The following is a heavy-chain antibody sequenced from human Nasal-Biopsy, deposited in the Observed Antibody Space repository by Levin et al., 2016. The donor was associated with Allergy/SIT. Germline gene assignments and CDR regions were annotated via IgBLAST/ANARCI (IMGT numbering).Heavy chain of an antibody. Sequence: SETLSLTCAVYGGSFSGYYWNWIRQPPGKELEWIGSKLYSGSTYYNPSLKSRVTMSVDTSQNRFSLRLSSVTAADTAVYYCARHVVTSGWYVGANFDYWGQGTLVTVPA. CDR2: KLYSGST. CDR1: GGSFSGYY. D-gene: IGHD6-19*01. CDR3: ARHVVTSGWYVGANFDY. J-gene: IGHJ4*02. V-gene: IGHV4-34*12.